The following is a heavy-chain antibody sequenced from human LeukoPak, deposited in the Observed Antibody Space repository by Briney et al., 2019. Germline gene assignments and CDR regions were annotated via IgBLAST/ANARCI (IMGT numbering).Heavy chain of an antibody. V-gene: IGHV4-4*07. D-gene: IGHD2-15*01. CDR1: GGSITNSF. Sequence: SETLSLTCTVSGGSITNSFWSWIRQPAGKGLEWLGRIYSSGRTNYNPSLKSRVTLSLDTSKNQISLKLTPVTAADTAVYYCARAPAGCGGTCAFDYWGQGALVTVSS. J-gene: IGHJ4*02. CDR3: ARAPAGCGGTCAFDY. CDR2: IYSSGRT.